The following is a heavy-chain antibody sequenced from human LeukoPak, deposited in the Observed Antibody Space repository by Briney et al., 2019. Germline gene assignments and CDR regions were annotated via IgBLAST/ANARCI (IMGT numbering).Heavy chain of an antibody. CDR2: IYPGDSDT. CDR3: ARRGGPPYYYYGMDV. D-gene: IGHD3-10*01. V-gene: IGHV5-51*01. J-gene: IGHJ6*02. Sequence: PGESLMISCKGSGYSFTSYWIGWVRQMPGKGLEWMGIIYPGDSDTRYSPSFQGQVTITADKSISTAYLQWSSLKASDTAMYYCARRGGPPYYYYGMDVWGQGTTVTVSS. CDR1: GYSFTSYW.